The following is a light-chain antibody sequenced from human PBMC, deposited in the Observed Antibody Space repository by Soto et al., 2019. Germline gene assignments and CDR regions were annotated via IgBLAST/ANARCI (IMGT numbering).Light chain of an antibody. CDR1: QPISTY. J-gene: IGKJ2*01. V-gene: IGKV1-39*01. Sequence: DVQMTQSPFFLSTSVGDTIAITCRASQPISTYLNWYQHKPGKAPKLLIRAASLLQPGVPSRFSGSCSGTHFTLTISKLLPDDCATYFCHQTYTTPLYTFGQGTHLDI. CDR3: HQTYTTPLYT. CDR2: AAS.